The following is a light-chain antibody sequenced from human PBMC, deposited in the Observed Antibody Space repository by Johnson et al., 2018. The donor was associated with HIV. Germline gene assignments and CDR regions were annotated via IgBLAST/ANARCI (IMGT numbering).Light chain of an antibody. J-gene: IGLJ1*01. CDR1: SSNIGKNY. CDR3: ATWDSSLRWV. Sequence: QSVLTQPPSVSAAPGQKVTISCSGSSSNIGKNYVSWYQQFPGTAPKLLIYENNKRPSGIPERFSGSKSGTSATLGITGLQTGDEADYYCATWDSSLRWVFGTGTKFTVL. V-gene: IGLV1-51*02. CDR2: ENN.